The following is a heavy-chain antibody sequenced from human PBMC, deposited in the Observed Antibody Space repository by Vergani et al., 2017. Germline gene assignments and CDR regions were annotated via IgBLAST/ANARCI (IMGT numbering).Heavy chain of an antibody. D-gene: IGHD2-2*02. V-gene: IGHV4-34*01. CDR3: AAALLGYCSSTSCYTWV. CDR2: INHSGST. Sequence: QVQLQQWGAGLLKPSETLSLTCAVYGGSFSGYYWSWIRQPPGKGLEWIGEINHSGSTNYNPSLKSRVTISVDTSKNQFSLKLSSVTAADTAVYYCAAALLGYCSSTSCYTWVWGQGTLVTVSS. CDR1: GGSFSGYY. J-gene: IGHJ4*02.